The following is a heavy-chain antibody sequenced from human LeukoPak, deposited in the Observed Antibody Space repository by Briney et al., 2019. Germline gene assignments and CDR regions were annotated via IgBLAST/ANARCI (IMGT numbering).Heavy chain of an antibody. V-gene: IGHV5-51*01. CDR3: ALTEYYDFWSGPPLNXFXX. J-gene: IGHJ5*01. CDR2: IYPGDSDT. Sequence: GESLKISCKGSGYSFTSYWIGWVRQMPGKGLEWMGIIYPGDSDTRYSPSFQGQVTISADKSISTAYLQWSSLNASDTAIYYCALTEYYDFWSGPPLNXFXXWGXXXLVT. D-gene: IGHD3-3*01. CDR1: GYSFTSYW.